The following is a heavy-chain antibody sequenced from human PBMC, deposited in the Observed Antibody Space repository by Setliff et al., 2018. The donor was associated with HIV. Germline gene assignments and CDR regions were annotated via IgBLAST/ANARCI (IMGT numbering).Heavy chain of an antibody. V-gene: IGHV1-69*10. J-gene: IGHJ4*02. CDR1: GSTFSSYA. CDR3: GRANIVGATGPDY. D-gene: IGHD1-26*01. CDR2: IIPILGIA. Sequence: SVKVSCKASGSTFSSYAISWVRQAPGQGLEWMGGIIPILGIANYAQKFQGRVTITTDESTSTAYMELSSLRSDDTAVYFCGRANIVGATGPDYWGQGTLVTVSS.